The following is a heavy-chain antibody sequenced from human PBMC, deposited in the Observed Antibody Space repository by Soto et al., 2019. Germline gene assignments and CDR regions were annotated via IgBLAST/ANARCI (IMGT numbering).Heavy chain of an antibody. J-gene: IGHJ6*03. V-gene: IGHV1-2*02. CDR2: INPNGGAT. D-gene: IGHD1-26*01. CDR1: GDSFNDYY. Sequence: VQLAQSGAEVKKPGASVKVSCKTSGDSFNDYYIHWVRQAPGQGLEWMGWINPNGGATKYAQKFKGRVTVTRDTSIMTVYMELSSLRSDDTAVYYCARESGGATATLDYYYFYMDVWGKGTTVIVSS. CDR3: ARESGGATATLDYYYFYMDV.